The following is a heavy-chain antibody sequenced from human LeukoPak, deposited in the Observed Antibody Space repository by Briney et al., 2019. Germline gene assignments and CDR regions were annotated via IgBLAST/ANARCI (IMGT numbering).Heavy chain of an antibody. CDR3: AKVRYYYDSSGYYSSFDY. CDR2: ISGIGGST. D-gene: IGHD3-22*01. J-gene: IGHJ4*02. CDR1: GLTFSSYA. Sequence: GGSLRPSCAAPGLTFSSYAMSWVRKAPGKGLGWVSAISGIGGSTYYADSVKGRFTISRDNSKSTLYLQMNSLRAEDTAVYYCAKVRYYYDSSGYYSSFDYWGQGTLVTVSS. V-gene: IGHV3-23*01.